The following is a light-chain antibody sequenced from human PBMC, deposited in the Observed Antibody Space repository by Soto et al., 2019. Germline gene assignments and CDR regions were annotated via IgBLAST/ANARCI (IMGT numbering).Light chain of an antibody. J-gene: IGKJ5*01. CDR1: QSVSSSY. CDR3: QQYKSWPIT. V-gene: IGKV3D-15*01. Sequence: EIVLTQSPATLSVSPGETATLSCRASQSVSSSYLAWYQQKPGQAPRXLIYGVSTWGTGVTARFSGSGSGTECTLTISSLQSEDFAIYYCQQYKSWPITFGQGTRLEIK. CDR2: GVS.